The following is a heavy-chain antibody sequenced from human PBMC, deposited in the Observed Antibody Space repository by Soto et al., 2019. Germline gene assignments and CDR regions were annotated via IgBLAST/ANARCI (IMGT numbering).Heavy chain of an antibody. V-gene: IGHV1-2*02. CDR3: ARDPIGGGTPYYCDY. J-gene: IGHJ4*02. CDR1: GYTFTGDY. D-gene: IGHD3-10*01. Sequence: ASVKVSCKASGYTFTGDYMHWVRQAPGQGLGWMGWINPNSGGADYSQKFQGRVTMTRDTSISTAYMELTSLTSDDTAVYYCARDPIGGGTPYYCDYWGQGTLVTVSS. CDR2: INPNSGGA.